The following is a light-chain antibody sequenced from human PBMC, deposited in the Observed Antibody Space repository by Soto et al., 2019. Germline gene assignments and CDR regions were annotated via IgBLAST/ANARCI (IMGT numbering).Light chain of an antibody. Sequence: DIQMTQSPSTLSASVGDRVTITCRASQSISSLLAWYQQKPGKAPKLLLYKASTLESGVPSRFSGSGSGTEFTLTISSLQADGVATYYCQHYNSYSPFGGGTKVEIK. CDR1: QSISSL. J-gene: IGKJ4*02. V-gene: IGKV1-5*03. CDR2: KAS. CDR3: QHYNSYSP.